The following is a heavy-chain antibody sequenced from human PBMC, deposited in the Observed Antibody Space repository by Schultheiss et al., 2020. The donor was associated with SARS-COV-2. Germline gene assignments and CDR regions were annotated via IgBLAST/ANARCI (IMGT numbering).Heavy chain of an antibody. CDR1: GFTFSSYS. CDR3: ARHPYIVVVVADAYWYFDL. CDR2: ISSSSSTI. Sequence: GESLKISCAASGFTFSSYSMNWVRQAPGKGLEWVSYISSSSSTIYYADSVKGRFTISRDNAKNSLYLQMNSLRAEDTAVYYCARHPYIVVVVADAYWYFDLWGRGTLVTVS. J-gene: IGHJ2*01. V-gene: IGHV3-48*04. D-gene: IGHD2-15*01.